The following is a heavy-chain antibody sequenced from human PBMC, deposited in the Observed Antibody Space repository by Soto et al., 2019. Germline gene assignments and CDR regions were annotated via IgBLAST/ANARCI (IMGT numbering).Heavy chain of an antibody. J-gene: IGHJ4*02. CDR2: MYNSGST. CDR1: GGSISSYY. D-gene: IGHD3-10*01. V-gene: IGHV4-59*08. Sequence: QVQLQESGPGLVKPSETLSLTCTVSGGSISSYYWPWIRQPPGKGLEWIGFMYNSGSTHYNPSLNSRVAIALGTSKNHVALARRSVTAADSAVYYCASMGYHYGSGSYPLDYWGQGTLVTVSS. CDR3: ASMGYHYGSGSYPLDY.